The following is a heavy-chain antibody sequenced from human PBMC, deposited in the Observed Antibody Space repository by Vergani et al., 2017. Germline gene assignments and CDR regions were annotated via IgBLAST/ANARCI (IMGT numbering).Heavy chain of an antibody. D-gene: IGHD5-24*01. Sequence: QVQLQESGPGLVKPSETLSLTCTVSGGSISSYYWSWIRQPPGKGLEWIGFIYYSGSTNYNPSLKSRVTISVDTSKNQFSLKLSPVTAADTAVYYCARDGTSRDGYNSPSLRSNYGMDVWGQGTTVTVSS. V-gene: IGHV4-59*01. CDR1: GGSISSYY. CDR2: IYYSGST. J-gene: IGHJ6*02. CDR3: ARDGTSRDGYNSPSLRSNYGMDV.